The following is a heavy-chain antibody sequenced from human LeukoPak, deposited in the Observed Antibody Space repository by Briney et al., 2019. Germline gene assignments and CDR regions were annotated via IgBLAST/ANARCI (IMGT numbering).Heavy chain of an antibody. D-gene: IGHD6-19*01. CDR3: AREGRAGTYFDY. V-gene: IGHV3-30*04. CDR1: GFTFSSYA. Sequence: PGGSLRLSCAASGFTFSSYAMHWVRQAPGKRLEWVAVISYDGSNKYYADSVKGRFTISRDNSKNTLYLQMNSLRAEDTAVYYCAREGRAGTYFDYWGQGTLVTVSS. J-gene: IGHJ4*02. CDR2: ISYDGSNK.